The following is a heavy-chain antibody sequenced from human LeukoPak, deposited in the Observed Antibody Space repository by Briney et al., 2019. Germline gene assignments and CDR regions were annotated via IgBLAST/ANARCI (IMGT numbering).Heavy chain of an antibody. Sequence: GGSLRLSCEASGFTFDDYAMHWVRQAPGKGLEWVSLITWDADTTYYADSVKGRFTISRDNSKNSLYLQMNSLRAEDTALYYCTKTSATRTYYYATDVWGKGTTVTVSS. CDR2: ITWDADTT. CDR1: GFTFDDYA. J-gene: IGHJ6*04. CDR3: TKTSATRTYYYATDV. V-gene: IGHV3-43D*04. D-gene: IGHD1-1*01.